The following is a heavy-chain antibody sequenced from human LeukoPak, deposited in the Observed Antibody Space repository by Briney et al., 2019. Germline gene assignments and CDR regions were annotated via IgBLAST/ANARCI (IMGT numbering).Heavy chain of an antibody. Sequence: SETLSLTCTVSGGSISSGDYYWSWIRQPPGKGLEWIGYIYYSGSTYYNPSLKSRVTISVDTSKNQFSLKLSSVTAADTAVYYCARDHLTLRGYNWNPNYFDYWGQGTLVTVSS. J-gene: IGHJ4*01. CDR1: GGSISSGDYY. D-gene: IGHD1-20*01. CDR3: ARDHLTLRGYNWNPNYFDY. CDR2: IYYSGST. V-gene: IGHV4-30-4*01.